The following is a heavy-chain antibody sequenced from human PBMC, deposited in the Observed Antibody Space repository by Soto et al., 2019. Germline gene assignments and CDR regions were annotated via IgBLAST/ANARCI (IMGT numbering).Heavy chain of an antibody. CDR3: ARDRHGSDWYTYYFYTLAV. Sequence: GGSLRLSCAASGFIFSDYAMTWVRQAPGKGLEWVSGISGSGESIYYADSVEGRFTISRDNSKNTLYLQMNSLRGEDTAVYYCARDRHGSDWYTYYFYTLAVWGQGTTVSVSS. J-gene: IGHJ6*02. V-gene: IGHV3-23*01. CDR1: GFIFSDYA. D-gene: IGHD6-13*01. CDR2: ISGSGESI.